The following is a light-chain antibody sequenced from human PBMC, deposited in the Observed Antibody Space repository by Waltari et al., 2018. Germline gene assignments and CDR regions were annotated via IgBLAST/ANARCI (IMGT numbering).Light chain of an antibody. CDR2: KAS. CDR1: QSIGTW. J-gene: IGKJ1*01. V-gene: IGKV1-5*03. Sequence: DIQMTQSPSTLSASVGDRVTITCRASQSIGTWLAWYQLKPGEGPKLLIYKASNLESGGPSRFSGSGSGTEFTLTISSLQPDDLATYYCQQYDTSSRTFGQGTKVAIK. CDR3: QQYDTSSRT.